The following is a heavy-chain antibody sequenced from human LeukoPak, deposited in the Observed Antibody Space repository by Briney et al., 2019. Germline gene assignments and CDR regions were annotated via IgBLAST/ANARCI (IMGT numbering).Heavy chain of an antibody. V-gene: IGHV4-34*01. CDR2: INHLGRT. D-gene: IGHD4-17*01. Sequence: PSETLSLTCGVYGGSFSDYYWSWIRQSPGKGLEWIGEINHLGRTNYNPSLKSRVTISVDTSKSQFSLRLSSVTAADTAVYYCARLRTIGYYNYYMDVWGKGTTVTISS. J-gene: IGHJ6*03. CDR1: GGSFSDYY. CDR3: ARLRTIGYYNYYMDV.